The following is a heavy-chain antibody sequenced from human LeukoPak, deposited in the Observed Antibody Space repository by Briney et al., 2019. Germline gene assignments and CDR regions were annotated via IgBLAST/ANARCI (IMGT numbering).Heavy chain of an antibody. Sequence: RASVKVSCKASGYTFTGYYMPWVRQAPGQGLEWMGWINPNSGGTNYAQKFQGRVTMTRDTSISTAYMELSRLRSDDTAVYYCARDREAVADRGNAFDIWGQGTMVTVSS. J-gene: IGHJ3*02. V-gene: IGHV1-2*02. D-gene: IGHD6-19*01. CDR3: ARDREAVADRGNAFDI. CDR2: INPNSGGT. CDR1: GYTFTGYY.